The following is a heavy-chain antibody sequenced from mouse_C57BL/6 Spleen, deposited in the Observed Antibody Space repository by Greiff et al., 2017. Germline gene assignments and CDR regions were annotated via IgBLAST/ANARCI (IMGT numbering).Heavy chain of an antibody. CDR2: IYPGDGDT. Sequence: VKLQQSGPELVKPGASVKISCKASGYAFSSSWMNWVKQRPGKGLEWIGRIYPGDGDTNYNGKFKGKATLTADKSSSTAYMQLSSLTSEDSAVYFCAECYGYDWYFDVWGTGTTVTVSS. J-gene: IGHJ1*03. V-gene: IGHV1-82*01. CDR3: AECYGYDWYFDV. D-gene: IGHD2-2*01. CDR1: GYAFSSSW.